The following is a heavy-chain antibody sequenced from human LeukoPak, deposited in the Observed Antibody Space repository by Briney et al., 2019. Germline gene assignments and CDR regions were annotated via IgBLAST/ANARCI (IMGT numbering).Heavy chain of an antibody. CDR2: ISGSGGST. CDR3: AKVRANRFASFDY. J-gene: IGHJ4*02. V-gene: IGHV3-23*01. D-gene: IGHD1/OR15-1a*01. Sequence: GGTLRLSCAASGFTFSSYGMSWVRQAPGKGLEWVSAISGSGGSTYYADSVKGRFTISRDNSKNTLYLQMNSLRAEDTAVYYCAKVRANRFASFDYWGQGTLVTVSS. CDR1: GFTFSSYG.